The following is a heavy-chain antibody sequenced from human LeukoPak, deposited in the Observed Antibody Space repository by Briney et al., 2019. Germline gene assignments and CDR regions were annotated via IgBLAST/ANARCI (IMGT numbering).Heavy chain of an antibody. V-gene: IGHV4-59*01. CDR3: ARVRSGYCFDY. CDR2: IYYSGST. Sequence: SETLSLTCTVSGGSISSYYWSWIRQPPGKGLEWIGYIYYSGSTNYNPSLKSRVTISVDTSKNQFSLKLSSVTAADTAVYYCARVRSGYCFDYWGQGTLVTVSS. CDR1: GGSISSYY. J-gene: IGHJ4*02. D-gene: IGHD5-12*01.